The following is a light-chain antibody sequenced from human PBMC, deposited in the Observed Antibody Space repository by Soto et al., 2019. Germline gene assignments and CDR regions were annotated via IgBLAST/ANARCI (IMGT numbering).Light chain of an antibody. CDR1: QSISNL. Sequence: EIVMTQSPATLSVSPGERATLSCRASQSISNLLAWYQQKPGQAPRLLMYGASSRATGIPDRFSGSGSGTDFTLTISRLEPEDFAVYYCQQRSNWPWTFGQGTKVDIK. J-gene: IGKJ1*01. CDR3: QQRSNWPWT. V-gene: IGKV3D-20*02. CDR2: GAS.